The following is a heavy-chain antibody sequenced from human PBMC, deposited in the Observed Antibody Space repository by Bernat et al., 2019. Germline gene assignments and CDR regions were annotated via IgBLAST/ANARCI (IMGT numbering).Heavy chain of an antibody. Sequence: VQLVESGGGLVKPGGSLRLSCAASGFTFSNAWMSWVRQAPGKGLEWVAVISYDGSNKYYADSVKGRFTISRDNSKNTLYLQMNSLRAEDTAVYYCAKRPYGSGSYWFDYWGQGTLVTVSS. V-gene: IGHV3-30*18. J-gene: IGHJ4*02. CDR3: AKRPYGSGSYWFDY. CDR2: ISYDGSNK. D-gene: IGHD3-10*01. CDR1: GFTFSNAW.